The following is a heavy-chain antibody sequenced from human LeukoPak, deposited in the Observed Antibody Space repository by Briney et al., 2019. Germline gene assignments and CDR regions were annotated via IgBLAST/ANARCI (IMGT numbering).Heavy chain of an antibody. CDR1: GFTFSRYW. CDR2: IQQDGSET. CDR3: ARAPPTTTDYGDYLTRWDYFDY. V-gene: IGHV3-7*03. D-gene: IGHD4-17*01. J-gene: IGHJ4*02. Sequence: QPGGSLRLSCTASGFTFSRYWMTWVPQAPGKGLEWLANIQQDGSETYYLDSVKGRFTISRDNAKNSLYLQMNSLRAEDTALYHCARAPPTTTDYGDYLTRWDYFDYWGQGTLVTVSS.